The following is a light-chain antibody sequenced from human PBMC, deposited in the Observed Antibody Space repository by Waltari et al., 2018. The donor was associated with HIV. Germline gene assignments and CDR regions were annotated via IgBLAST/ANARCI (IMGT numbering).Light chain of an antibody. CDR3: GTWDSSLSAMV. Sequence: QSVLTQPPSVSAAPGQKVTISCSGSSSNIGKSYVSWYQQVPETAPKLLIYGNEKRPSGIPDRFSGSKSGTSATLGITGLQTGDEADYYCGTWDSSLSAMVFGGGTKLTVL. J-gene: IGLJ2*01. CDR2: GNE. CDR1: SSNIGKSY. V-gene: IGLV1-51*01.